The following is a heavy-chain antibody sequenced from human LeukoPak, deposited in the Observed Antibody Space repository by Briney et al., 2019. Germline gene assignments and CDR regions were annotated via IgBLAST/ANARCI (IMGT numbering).Heavy chain of an antibody. CDR1: GGSISSSSW. CDR3: ARKEYGDYRRFDP. CDR2: IYHSGST. Sequence: SGTLSLTCAVSGGSISSSSWWSWVRQPPGKGLEWIGEIYHSGSTNYNPSLKSRVTISVDKSKNQFSLKLSSVTAADTAVYYCARKEYGDYRRFDPWGQGTLVTVSS. J-gene: IGHJ5*02. V-gene: IGHV4-4*02. D-gene: IGHD4-17*01.